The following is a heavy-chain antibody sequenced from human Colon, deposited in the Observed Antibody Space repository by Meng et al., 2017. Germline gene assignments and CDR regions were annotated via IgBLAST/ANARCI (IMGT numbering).Heavy chain of an antibody. J-gene: IGHJ4*02. V-gene: IGHV4-4*02. CDR3: ARRNTRNSGGGNNY. D-gene: IGHD3-10*01. Sequence: GRRRGSGPGLVKPSGTLSLPGAVSGGSISSNYWWTWVRQPPGKGLEWIGEINHSGSTSYVPSLKSRITISVDKSNNLLSLKLNSVTAADTAMYYCARRNTRNSGGGNNYWGQGTLVTVSS. CDR1: GGSISSNYW. CDR2: INHSGST.